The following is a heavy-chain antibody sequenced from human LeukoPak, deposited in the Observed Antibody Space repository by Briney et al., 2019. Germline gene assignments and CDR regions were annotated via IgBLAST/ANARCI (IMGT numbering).Heavy chain of an antibody. Sequence: GGSLRLSRAASGFTFSSYAMSWVRQAPGKGLEWVSAISGSGGSTYYADSVKGRFTICRDNSKNTLYLQMNSLRAEDTAVYYCAKDDYGDYSTFDYWGQGTLVTVSS. CDR3: AKDDYGDYSTFDY. CDR1: GFTFSSYA. J-gene: IGHJ4*02. CDR2: ISGSGGST. D-gene: IGHD4-17*01. V-gene: IGHV3-23*01.